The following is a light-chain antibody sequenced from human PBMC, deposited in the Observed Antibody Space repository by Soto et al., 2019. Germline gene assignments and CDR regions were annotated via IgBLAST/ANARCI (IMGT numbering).Light chain of an antibody. CDR1: QSVSSN. CDR3: QQYKNWPL. V-gene: IGKV3-15*01. J-gene: IGKJ5*01. CDR2: GAS. Sequence: KVMTQSLATLSVSPGERAPLSCRASQSVSSNLAWYQQKPGQAPRLLLYGASTRATGIPVRFSGSGFGTEFPLTISSLPSEDFAVYYCQQYKNWPLFGQGTRLDI.